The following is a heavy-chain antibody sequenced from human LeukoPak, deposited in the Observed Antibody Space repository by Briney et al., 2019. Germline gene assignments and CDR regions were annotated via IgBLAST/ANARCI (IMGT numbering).Heavy chain of an antibody. CDR3: ARDRHGYFDY. V-gene: IGHV3-7*03. CDR2: IKEDGSQK. D-gene: IGHD6-13*01. J-gene: IGHJ4*02. CDR1: GFTFSSYW. Sequence: GGSLRLSCAASGFTFSSYWMSWVRQAPGKGLEWVANIKEDGSQKYYVDSVKGRLSISRDNAKSSLYLQMNSLRVEDTAVYYCARDRHGYFDYWGQGTLVTVSS.